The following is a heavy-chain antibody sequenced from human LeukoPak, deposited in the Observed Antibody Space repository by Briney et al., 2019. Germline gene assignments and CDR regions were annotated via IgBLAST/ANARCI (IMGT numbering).Heavy chain of an antibody. CDR2: INDYGSRT. D-gene: IGHD1-26*01. CDR3: VKDLSGGYTFDY. CDR1: GFTFSRCA. J-gene: IGHJ4*02. Sequence: GGSLRLSCSASGFTFSRCAMHWVRQGPGKGLEYVSGINDYGSRTHYGDSAKGRFTISRDDSRNTVFLHMNSLRGDDTALYYCVKDLSGGYTFDYWGQGILVTVSS. V-gene: IGHV3-64D*09.